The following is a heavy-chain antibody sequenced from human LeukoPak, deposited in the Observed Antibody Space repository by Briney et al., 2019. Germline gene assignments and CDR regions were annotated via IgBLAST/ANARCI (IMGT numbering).Heavy chain of an antibody. CDR2: IYYSGST. Sequence: SETLSLTCTVSGGSISSYYWSWIRQPPGKGLEWIGYIYYSGSTNYNPSLKSRVTISVDTSKNQFSLKLSSVTAADTAVYYCARADSFGGSGSYYYFDYWGQGTLVTVSS. CDR3: ARADSFGGSGSYYYFDY. D-gene: IGHD3-10*01. V-gene: IGHV4-59*01. CDR1: GGSISSYY. J-gene: IGHJ4*02.